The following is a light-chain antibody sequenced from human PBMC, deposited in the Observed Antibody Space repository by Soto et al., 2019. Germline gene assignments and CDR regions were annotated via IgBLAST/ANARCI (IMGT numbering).Light chain of an antibody. J-gene: IGLJ2*01. Sequence: QSALPQPASVSGSPGQSITISCTGTSSDVGGYNYVSWYQQHPGKAPKLMIYDVSHRPSGVSNRCSGSKSGNTASLTISGRRAEDEADYYCSSYTSGSTLVLGGATKRTVL. CDR3: SSYTSGSTLV. V-gene: IGLV2-14*01. CDR1: SSDVGGYNY. CDR2: DVS.